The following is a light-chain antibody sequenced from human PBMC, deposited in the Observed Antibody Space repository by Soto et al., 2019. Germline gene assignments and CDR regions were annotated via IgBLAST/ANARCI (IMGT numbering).Light chain of an antibody. V-gene: IGKV3-20*01. CDR2: GAS. J-gene: IGKJ1*01. CDR1: QIVYNGY. Sequence: ENVLTQSPGTLSLSPGERATLSCRPSQIVYNGYLAWYQQKPGQPPRLLIYGASSRATGIPDRFSGSGSGTEFTLTISSLQSEDFEVYYCQQYNNWPRTFGQGTKVDI. CDR3: QQYNNWPRT.